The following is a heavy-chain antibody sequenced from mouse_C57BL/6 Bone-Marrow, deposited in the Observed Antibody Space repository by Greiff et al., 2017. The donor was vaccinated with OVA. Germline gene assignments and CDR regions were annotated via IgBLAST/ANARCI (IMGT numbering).Heavy chain of an antibody. Sequence: QVHVKQPGAELVKPGASVKLSCKASGYTFTSYWMHWVKQRPGQGLEWIGMIHPNSGSTNYNEKFKSKATLTVDKSSSTAYMQLSSLTSEDSAVYYCARGLRRKGGYAMDYWGQGTSVTVSS. CDR1: GYTFTSYW. J-gene: IGHJ4*01. CDR3: ARGLRRKGGYAMDY. CDR2: IHPNSGST. D-gene: IGHD2-4*01. V-gene: IGHV1-64*01.